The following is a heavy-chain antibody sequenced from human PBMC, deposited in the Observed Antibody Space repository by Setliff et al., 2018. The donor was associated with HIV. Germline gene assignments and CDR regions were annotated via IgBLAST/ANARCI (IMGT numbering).Heavy chain of an antibody. Sequence: SVKVFCKASGYMFSGFHMHWVRQAAGQGLEWMGRINPNSGGTNYAQKFQGRVTMTRDTSISTAYMELSRLRSDDTAVYYCARDWAEDYYGSGSFQYWGQGTLVTVSS. CDR2: INPNSGGT. CDR1: GYMFSGFH. D-gene: IGHD3-10*01. V-gene: IGHV1-2*06. J-gene: IGHJ1*01. CDR3: ARDWAEDYYGSGSFQY.